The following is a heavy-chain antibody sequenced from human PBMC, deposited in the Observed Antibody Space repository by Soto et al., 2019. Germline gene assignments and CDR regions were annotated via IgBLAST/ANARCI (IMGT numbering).Heavy chain of an antibody. Sequence: EVQLLESGGGLVQPGGSLRLSCAASGFTFSSYAMSWVRQAPGKGLEWVSAISGSGGSTYYADSVKGRFTISRDNSENTLYLQMNSLRAEDTAVYYCANPHHPSAYYDSSGSHFDYWGQGTLVTVSS. CDR1: GFTFSSYA. CDR3: ANPHHPSAYYDSSGSHFDY. CDR2: ISGSGGST. V-gene: IGHV3-23*01. D-gene: IGHD3-22*01. J-gene: IGHJ4*02.